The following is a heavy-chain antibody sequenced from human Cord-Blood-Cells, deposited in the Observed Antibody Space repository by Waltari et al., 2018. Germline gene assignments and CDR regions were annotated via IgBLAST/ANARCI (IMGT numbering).Heavy chain of an antibody. J-gene: IGHJ6*02. V-gene: IGHV3-30-3*01. CDR2: ISYDGSNK. CDR1: GFTFSSYA. D-gene: IGHD2-15*01. Sequence: QVQLVESGGGVVQPGRSLRLSCAASGFTFSSYAMHWVRQAPGKGLEWVAVISYDGSNKYYADSVNGRFTISRDNSKNTLYLQMNSLRAEDTAVYYCASADIVVVSDYYYGMDVWGQGTTVTVSS. CDR3: ASADIVVVSDYYYGMDV.